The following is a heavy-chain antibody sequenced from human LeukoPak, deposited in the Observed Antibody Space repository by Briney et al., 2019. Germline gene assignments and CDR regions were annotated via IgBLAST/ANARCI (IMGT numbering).Heavy chain of an antibody. V-gene: IGHV3-21*01. CDR2: IGTAGSI. Sequence: GGSLRLSCAASGFTFRGYSMNWVRQAPGKGLEWVSSIGTAGSIYYTDSVKGRFTISRDNSRNTLYLQMNSLRAEDTAVYYCARDHTLDYWGQGTLVTVSS. CDR3: ARDHTLDY. J-gene: IGHJ4*02. CDR1: GFTFRGYS. D-gene: IGHD2-15*01.